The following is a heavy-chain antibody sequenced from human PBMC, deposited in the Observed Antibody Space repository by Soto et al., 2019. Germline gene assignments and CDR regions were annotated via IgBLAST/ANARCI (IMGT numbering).Heavy chain of an antibody. J-gene: IGHJ6*02. CDR1: GFTFSSYA. V-gene: IGHV3-23*01. CDR2: ISGSGGST. CDR3: AKDSQQLTPYYYYGMDV. D-gene: IGHD6-13*01. Sequence: EVQLLESGGGLVQPGGSLRLSCAASGFTFSSYAMSWVRQAPGKGLEWVSAISGSGGSTYYADSVKGRFTISRDNSKNTLYLQMNSLRAEDTAVYYCAKDSQQLTPYYYYGMDVWGQGTTVTVSS.